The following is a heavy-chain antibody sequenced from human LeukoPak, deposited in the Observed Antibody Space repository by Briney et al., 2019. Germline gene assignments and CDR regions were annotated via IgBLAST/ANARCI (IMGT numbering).Heavy chain of an antibody. CDR2: IRNDGSYE. CDR1: GFTFSDYG. J-gene: IGHJ4*02. Sequence: PGGSLRLSCAASGFTFSDYGMHWVRQAPGKGLEWVAFIRNDGSYEYYAHSVKGRFTISRDNSRNTLYLQMNSLTAEDTALYYCAKADRAGTNPYYFDYWGQGTLVTVSS. V-gene: IGHV3-30*02. D-gene: IGHD6-19*01. CDR3: AKADRAGTNPYYFDY.